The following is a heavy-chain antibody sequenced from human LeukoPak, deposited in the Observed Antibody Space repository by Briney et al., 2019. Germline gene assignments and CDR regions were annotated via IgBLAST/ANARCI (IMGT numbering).Heavy chain of an antibody. V-gene: IGHV4-34*01. CDR2: INHSGST. CDR3: ARVNEAVAGTDY. CDR1: GGSFSGYY. J-gene: IGHJ4*02. D-gene: IGHD6-19*01. Sequence: SETLSLTCAVYGGSFSGYYWSWIRQPPGKGLEWIGEINHSGSTNYNPSLKSRVTISVDTSKNQFSLKLSSVTAADTAVYYCARVNEAVAGTDYWGQGTLVTVSS.